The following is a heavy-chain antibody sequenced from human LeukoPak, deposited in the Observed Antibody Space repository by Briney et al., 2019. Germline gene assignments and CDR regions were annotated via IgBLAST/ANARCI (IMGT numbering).Heavy chain of an antibody. CDR1: GFIFSSYS. V-gene: IGHV3-21*01. CDR2: ISSSSSYI. J-gene: IGHJ5*02. CDR3: ARDQDIAAAGTWFDP. D-gene: IGHD6-13*01. Sequence: GGSLRLSCAASGFIFSSYSMNWVRQAPGKGLEWVSSISSSSSYIYYADSVKGRFTISRDNAKNSLYLQMNSLRAEDTAVYYCARDQDIAAAGTWFDPWGQGTLVTVSS.